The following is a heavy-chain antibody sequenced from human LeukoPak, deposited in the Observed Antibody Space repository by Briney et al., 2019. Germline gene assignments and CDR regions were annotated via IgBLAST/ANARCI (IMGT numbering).Heavy chain of an antibody. D-gene: IGHD2-15*01. CDR2: IYYSGST. CDR1: GSSISSYY. V-gene: IGHV4-59*01. CDR3: ARVSSSYHHIEYFQH. J-gene: IGHJ1*01. Sequence: PSETLSLTCTVSGSSISSYYWSWIRQPPGKGLEWIGYIYYSGSTNYNPSLKSRVTISVDTSKNQFSLTLSSVTAADTAVYYCARVSSSYHHIEYFQHWGQGTLVTVSS.